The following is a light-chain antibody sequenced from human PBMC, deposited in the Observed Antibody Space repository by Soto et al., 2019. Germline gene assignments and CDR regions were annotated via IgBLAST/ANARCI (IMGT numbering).Light chain of an antibody. J-gene: IGLJ1*01. V-gene: IGLV2-11*01. CDR2: DVT. CDR1: SRDVAVYSY. CDR3: SSYAGAYTWI. Sequence: LAPSRLVSGSPGQSVTVSCTGTSRDVAVYSYVSWFQQHPGKAPQLLIYDVTKRPSGVPDRFSGSKSGNTAALTISGLQAEDEAEYFCSSYAGAYTWIFGSGTKVTVL.